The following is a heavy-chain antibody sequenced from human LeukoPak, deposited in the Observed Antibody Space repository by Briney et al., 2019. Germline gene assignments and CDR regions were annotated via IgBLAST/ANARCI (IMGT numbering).Heavy chain of an antibody. CDR3: ARDPGPAAGDHYFDY. Sequence: GRSLRLSCAASGFTFSSYGMHWVRQAPGKGLEWVAVIWYDGSNKYYADSVKGRFTISRDNSKNTLYLQMNSLRAEDTAVYYCARDPGPAAGDHYFDYWGQGTLVTVSS. V-gene: IGHV3-33*01. CDR1: GFTFSSYG. CDR2: IWYDGSNK. J-gene: IGHJ4*02. D-gene: IGHD6-13*01.